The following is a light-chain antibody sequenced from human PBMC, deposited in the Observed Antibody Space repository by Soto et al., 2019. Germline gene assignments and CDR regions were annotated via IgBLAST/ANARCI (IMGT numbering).Light chain of an antibody. Sequence: VLTQSPGTLSLSPGDRATLSCRASQSVSNNYLAWYQQKPGQAPRLLIYGASSRATGIPDRLSGSGSGTDFTLTISSLEPEDFAVYYCQKYGSSRKTCGQGTKVDIK. CDR3: QKYGSSRKT. CDR1: QSVSNNY. CDR2: GAS. J-gene: IGKJ1*01. V-gene: IGKV3-20*01.